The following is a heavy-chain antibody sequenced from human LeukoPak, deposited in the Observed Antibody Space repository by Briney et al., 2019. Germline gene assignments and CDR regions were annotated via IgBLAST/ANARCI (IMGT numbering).Heavy chain of an antibody. CDR2: FNPNSGGT. J-gene: IGHJ5*02. D-gene: IGHD3-9*01. CDR1: GYTFTGYY. V-gene: IGHV1-2*02. Sequence: GASVKLSCKASGYTFTGYYMHWVRQAPGQGLEWMGWFNPNSGGTNYAQKFQGRVTMTRDTSISTAYMELSRLRSDDTAVYYCARGRSPYYDILTGYYAKYNWFDPWGQGTLVTVSS. CDR3: ARGRSPYYDILTGYYAKYNWFDP.